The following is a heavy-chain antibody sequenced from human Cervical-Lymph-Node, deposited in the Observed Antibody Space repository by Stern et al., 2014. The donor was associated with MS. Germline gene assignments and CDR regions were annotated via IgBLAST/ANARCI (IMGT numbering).Heavy chain of an antibody. CDR2: IWYDGRNR. CDR1: GFIFSNYG. Sequence: QVQLVQSGGGVVQPGRSLRLSCAASGFIFSNYGFYWVRQSPGKGLEWVAVIWYDGRNRDYETSGKARVATSRTNSQSTQHLQMNDLRVKDTGVYYGARVGDVYCRSPFCLALWGQGTLVSVS. CDR3: ARVGDVYCRSPFCLAL. J-gene: IGHJ4*02. D-gene: IGHD2-2*01. V-gene: IGHV3-33*01.